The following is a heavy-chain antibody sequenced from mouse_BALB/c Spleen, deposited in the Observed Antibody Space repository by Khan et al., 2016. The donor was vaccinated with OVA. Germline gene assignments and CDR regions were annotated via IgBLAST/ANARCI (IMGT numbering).Heavy chain of an antibody. CDR1: GFSLTNYG. D-gene: IGHD2-10*01. CDR3: ARQPYYHYYLMDY. V-gene: IGHV2-6-1*01. Sequence: QVQLKQSGPGLVAPSQSLSITCTISGFSLTNYGVHWVRQPPGKGLEWLVVIWSDGSTTYNSALKSRLSISKDNSKSQVFLKMNSLQTDDTAMYSCARQPYYHYYLMDYWGQGTSVTVSS. CDR2: IWSDGST. J-gene: IGHJ4*01.